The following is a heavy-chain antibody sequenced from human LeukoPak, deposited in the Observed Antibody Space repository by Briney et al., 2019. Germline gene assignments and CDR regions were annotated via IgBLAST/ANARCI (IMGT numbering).Heavy chain of an antibody. CDR2: ISGSGGST. V-gene: IGHV3-23*01. D-gene: IGHD1-26*01. J-gene: IGHJ4*02. CDR1: GFTFSSYA. CDR3: ARVSGTYYVDY. Sequence: PGGSLRLSCAASGFTFSSYAMSWVRQAPGKGLEWVSLISGSGGSTYYADSVKARFTISRDNAKNSLYLQMNSLRAEDTALYYCARVSGTYYVDYWGQGTLVTVSS.